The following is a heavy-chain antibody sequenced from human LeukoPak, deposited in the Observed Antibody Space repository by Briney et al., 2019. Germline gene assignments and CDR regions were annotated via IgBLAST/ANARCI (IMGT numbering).Heavy chain of an antibody. CDR3: ARDHCSGGSCYPDY. D-gene: IGHD2-15*01. V-gene: IGHV1-46*01. Sequence: ASVKVSCKASGYTFTSYYMHWVRQAPGQGLEWMGRINPSGGSTSYAQKFQGRGTMTRGTSTSTVYMELSSLRSEDTAVYYCARDHCSGGSCYPDYWGQGTLVTVYS. CDR2: INPSGGST. J-gene: IGHJ4*02. CDR1: GYTFTSYY.